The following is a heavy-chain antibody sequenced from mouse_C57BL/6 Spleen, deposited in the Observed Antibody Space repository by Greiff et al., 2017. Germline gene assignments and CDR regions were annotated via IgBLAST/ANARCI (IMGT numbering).Heavy chain of an antibody. CDR2: ISGGGGNT. J-gene: IGHJ2*01. D-gene: IGHD1-3*01. V-gene: IGHV5-9*01. CDR3: ARHESFDY. CDR1: GFTFSSYT. Sequence: EVKLVESGGGLVKPGGSLKLSCAASGFTFSSYTMSWVRQTPEKRLEWVATISGGGGNTYYPDSVKGRFPISRDNAKNTLYLQMSSLRSEDTALYYCARHESFDYWGQGTTLTVSS.